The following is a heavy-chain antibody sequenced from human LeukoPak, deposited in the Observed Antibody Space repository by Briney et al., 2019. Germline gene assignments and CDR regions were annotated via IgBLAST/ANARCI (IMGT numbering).Heavy chain of an antibody. CDR1: GFTFSTSW. CDR2: IKGDGSIT. D-gene: IGHD1-1*01. J-gene: IGHJ4*02. Sequence: PGGSLRLSCAASGFTFSTSWMHWVRQAPGKGLVWVSRIKGDGSITNYADSVKGRFTISRDNAENTLYLQMNSLRAEDTAVYYCARENWYLDYWGQGTLVTVSS. CDR3: ARENWYLDY. V-gene: IGHV3-74*01.